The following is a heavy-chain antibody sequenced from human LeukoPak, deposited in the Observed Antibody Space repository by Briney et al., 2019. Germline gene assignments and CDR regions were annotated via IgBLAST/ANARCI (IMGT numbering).Heavy chain of an antibody. CDR3: AKGTTTAPRYGMDV. CDR2: ISGSGGST. Sequence: GISGSGGSTNYADSVKGRFTISRDNSKNTLYLHMSSLRAEDTAVYYCAKGTTTAPRYGMDVWGQGTTVIVSS. V-gene: IGHV3-23*01. J-gene: IGHJ6*02. D-gene: IGHD2/OR15-2a*01.